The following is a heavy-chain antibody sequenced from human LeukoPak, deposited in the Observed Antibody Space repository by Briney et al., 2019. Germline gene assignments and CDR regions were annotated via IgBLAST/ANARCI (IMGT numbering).Heavy chain of an antibody. CDR3: ARDVRGPVDH. V-gene: IGHV3-48*01. CDR2: ISSSSSTI. Sequence: GGALRLSCAASGFTFSSYSMNWVRQAPGKGLEWVSYISSSSSTIYYADSVKGRFTISRDNAKNSLYLQMNSLRAEDTAVYYCARDVRGPVDHWGQGTLVTVSS. J-gene: IGHJ4*02. CDR1: GFTFSSYS. D-gene: IGHD3-10*01.